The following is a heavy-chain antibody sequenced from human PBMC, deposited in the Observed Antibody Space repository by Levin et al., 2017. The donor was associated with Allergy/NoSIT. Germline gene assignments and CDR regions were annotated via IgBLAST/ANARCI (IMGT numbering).Heavy chain of an antibody. CDR1: GFTFSKPW. CDR3: TTTLTASFDY. J-gene: IGHJ4*02. V-gene: IGHV3-15*05. Sequence: GGSLRLSCAASGFTFSKPWMTWVRQAPGKGLEWVGRIKSRSDGGATDFAPPVKGRFTISRDDSKQTVSLQMNSLKTEDTAVYYCTTTLTASFDYWGRGTLVTVSS. CDR2: IKSRSDGGAT.